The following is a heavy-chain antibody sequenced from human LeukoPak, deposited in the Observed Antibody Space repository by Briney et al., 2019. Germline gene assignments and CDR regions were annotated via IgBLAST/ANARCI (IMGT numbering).Heavy chain of an antibody. CDR1: GFYLNSYD. CDR3: AKDRGPMGLTEGFDY. D-gene: IGHD3-16*01. Sequence: GGSLRLSCAASGFYLNSYDMHWVRQAPGKGLEWVAVISYDGSNKYYADSVKGRFTISRDNSKVTLYLQMNSLTAADTAVYYCAKDRGPMGLTEGFDYWGQGTLVTVSS. J-gene: IGHJ4*02. CDR2: ISYDGSNK. V-gene: IGHV3-30*18.